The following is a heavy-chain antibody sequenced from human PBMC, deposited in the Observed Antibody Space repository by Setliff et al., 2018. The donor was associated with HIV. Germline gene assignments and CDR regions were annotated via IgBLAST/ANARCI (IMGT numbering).Heavy chain of an antibody. CDR1: GFTFSSYW. CDR3: VRGLAAAGGYAMDV. J-gene: IGHJ6*04. CDR2: IKSDGSYT. Sequence: GGSLRLSCAASGFTFSSYWMHWVRQAPGKGLVWVSRIKSDGSYTSYADSAKGRFTISRDNAKNTLHLQMNSLRAEDTAVYYCVRGLAAAGGYAMDVWGKGTTVTVSS. V-gene: IGHV3-74*01. D-gene: IGHD6-13*01.